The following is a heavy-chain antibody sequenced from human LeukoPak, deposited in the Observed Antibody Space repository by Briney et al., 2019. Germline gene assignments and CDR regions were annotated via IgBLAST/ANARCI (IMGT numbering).Heavy chain of an antibody. CDR3: ARDYYYFDY. D-gene: IGHD1-26*01. CDR2: INPNSGGT. Sequence: GASVKVSCKASGYTFTGYYMHWMRQAPGQGLEWMGWINPNSGGTNYAQKFQGRVTMTRDTSISTAYMELSRLRSHDTAVYYCARDYYYFDYWGQGTLVTVSS. V-gene: IGHV1-2*02. CDR1: GYTFTGYY. J-gene: IGHJ4*02.